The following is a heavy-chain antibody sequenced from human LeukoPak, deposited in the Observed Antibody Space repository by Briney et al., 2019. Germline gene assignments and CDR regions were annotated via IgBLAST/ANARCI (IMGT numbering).Heavy chain of an antibody. CDR2: INYNGRDK. CDR3: AKDSPTYYADS. D-gene: IGHD2/OR15-2a*01. J-gene: IGHJ4*02. Sequence: PGGALRLSCAASGFTFSSLGMHWVRQAPGKGLGWVSFINYNGRDKYYADSVKGRFTISRDSSKNTLSLQMNSLRAEDTAVYFCAKDSPTYYADSWGQGTLVTVSS. V-gene: IGHV3-30*02. CDR1: GFTFSSLG.